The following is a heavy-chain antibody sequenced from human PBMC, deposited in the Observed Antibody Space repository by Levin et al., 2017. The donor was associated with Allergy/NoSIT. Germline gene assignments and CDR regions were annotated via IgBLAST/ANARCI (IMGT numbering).Heavy chain of an antibody. Sequence: HPGESLKISCASSGFTFNNYLMSWVRQAPGKGLEWVSSISSSGESIYYAASVRGRFTISRDNSNNTVSLQMNSLRADDTALYFCAKGMRRVGATASDFWGQGTLVTVSS. V-gene: IGHV3-23*01. CDR2: ISSSGESI. J-gene: IGHJ4*02. D-gene: IGHD1-26*01. CDR3: AKGMRRVGATASDF. CDR1: GFTFNNYL.